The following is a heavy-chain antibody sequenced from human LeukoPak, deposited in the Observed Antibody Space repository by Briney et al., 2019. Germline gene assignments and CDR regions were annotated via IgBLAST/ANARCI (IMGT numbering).Heavy chain of an antibody. Sequence: GGSLRLSCAASGFTFSTYTMHWVRQAPGKGLEWVALIRHDGGDKFYADSVKGRFTVSRDNSKNTLYLQMSSLRAEDTAVYFCAREENWNYALTWGRGTPVTVSS. CDR2: IRHDGGDK. CDR3: AREENWNYALT. CDR1: GFTFSTYT. D-gene: IGHD1-7*01. J-gene: IGHJ4*02. V-gene: IGHV3-33*01.